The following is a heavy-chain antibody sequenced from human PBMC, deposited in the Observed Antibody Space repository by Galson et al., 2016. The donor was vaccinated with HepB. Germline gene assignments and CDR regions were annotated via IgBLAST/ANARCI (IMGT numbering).Heavy chain of an antibody. D-gene: IGHD2-21*02. CDR2: IYYSGIT. Sequence: GASISSPNWWTWVRQSPGKGLEWIGEIYYSGITNYNPSLKSRVTISLDTSKNQVSLKLHSVTAADTAVYYCGRWGGRGLVEVAAIDYWGQGTLVTVSS. J-gene: IGHJ4*02. V-gene: IGHV4-4*02. CDR1: GASISSPNW. CDR3: GRWGGRGLVEVAAIDY.